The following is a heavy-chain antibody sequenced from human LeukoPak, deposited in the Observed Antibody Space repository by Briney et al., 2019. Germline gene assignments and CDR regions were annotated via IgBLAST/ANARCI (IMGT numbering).Heavy chain of an antibody. Sequence: GGSLRLSCAASGFTFSSYVMSWVRQAPGKGLEWVSALSGSSGDTYYADSVKGRITISGDNSKNTLYLQMNSLRDEDTAVYYCAKDFRDGYNPYYFDYWGQGTLVTVSS. V-gene: IGHV3-23*01. CDR2: LSGSSGDT. CDR1: GFTFSSYV. CDR3: AKDFRDGYNPYYFDY. D-gene: IGHD5-24*01. J-gene: IGHJ4*02.